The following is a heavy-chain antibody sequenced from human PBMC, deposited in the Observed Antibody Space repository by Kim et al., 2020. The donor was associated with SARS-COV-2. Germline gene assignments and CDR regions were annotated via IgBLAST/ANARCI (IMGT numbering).Heavy chain of an antibody. J-gene: IGHJ5*02. D-gene: IGHD6-13*01. CDR3: ARRGAISSSWYGAAWFDP. CDR2: IYYSGST. V-gene: IGHV4-39*01. Sequence: SETLSLTCTVSGGSISSSSYYWGWIRQPPGKGLEWIGSIYYSGSTYYNPSLKSRVTISVDTSKNQFSLKLSSVTAADTAVYYCARRGAISSSWYGAAWFDPWGQGTLVTVSS. CDR1: GGSISSSSYY.